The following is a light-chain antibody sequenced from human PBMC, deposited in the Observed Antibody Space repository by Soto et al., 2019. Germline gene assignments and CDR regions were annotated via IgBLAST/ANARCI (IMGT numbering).Light chain of an antibody. CDR2: DVI. V-gene: IGLV2-14*03. J-gene: IGLJ1*01. CDR1: SRDVGEYNY. CDR3: RSYTSSSSLV. Sequence: QSALTPLASGSGSPGQSITSSCTGTSRDVGEYNYVSWYQQHPGEAPKLMIYDVINRPSGLSNRFSGSKSGNTASLPISGLQAEEEADYYCRSYTSSSSLVFGTGTTVNV.